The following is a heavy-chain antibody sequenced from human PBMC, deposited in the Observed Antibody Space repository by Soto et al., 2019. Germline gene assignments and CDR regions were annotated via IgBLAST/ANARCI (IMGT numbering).Heavy chain of an antibody. CDR2: IYPGDSDT. J-gene: IGHJ4*02. V-gene: IGHV5-51*01. D-gene: IGHD3-3*01. Sequence: GESLKISCKGSGYSFTSYWIGWVRQMPGKGLEWMGIIYPGDSDTRYSPSFQGQVTISADKSISTAYLQWSSLKASDTAMYYCARHERITIFGVVASEEPPDYWGQGTLVTVSS. CDR1: GYSFTSYW. CDR3: ARHERITIFGVVASEEPPDY.